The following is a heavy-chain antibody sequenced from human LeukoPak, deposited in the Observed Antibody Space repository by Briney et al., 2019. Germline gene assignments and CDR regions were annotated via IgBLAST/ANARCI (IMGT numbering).Heavy chain of an antibody. V-gene: IGHV4-39*01. CDR3: ARRHRGYSYGYGDY. J-gene: IGHJ4*02. D-gene: IGHD5-18*01. CDR1: GGSISSSSYY. Sequence: SETLSLTCTVSGGSISSSSYYWGWIRQPPGKGLEWIGSIYYSGSTYYNLSLKSRVTISVDTSKNQFSLKLSSVTAADTAVYYCARRHRGYSYGYGDYWGQGTLVTVSS. CDR2: IYYSGST.